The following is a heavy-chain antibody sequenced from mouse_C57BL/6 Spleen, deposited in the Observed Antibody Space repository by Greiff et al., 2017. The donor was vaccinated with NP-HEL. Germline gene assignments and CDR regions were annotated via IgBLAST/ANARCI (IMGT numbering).Heavy chain of an antibody. J-gene: IGHJ2*01. CDR1: GFNIKDDY. CDR2: IDPENGDT. Sequence: VQLQQSGAELVRPGASVKLSCTASGFNIKDDYMHWVKQRPEQGLEWIGWIDPENGDTEYASKFQGKATITVDTSSNTAYLQLSSVTSEDTAVYYCTTLYDNPSDYWGQGTTLTVSA. V-gene: IGHV14-4*01. CDR3: TTLYDNPSDY. D-gene: IGHD2-3*01.